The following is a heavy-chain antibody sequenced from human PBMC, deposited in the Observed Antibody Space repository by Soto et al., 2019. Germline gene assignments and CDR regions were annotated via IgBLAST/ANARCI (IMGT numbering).Heavy chain of an antibody. V-gene: IGHV3-7*03. CDR2: IKEDGNEK. J-gene: IGHJ4*02. Sequence: GGSLRLSCAASGLTLSSYWMSWVRQAPGKGLEWVANIKEDGNEKYYVDSVKGRFTISRDNSKNTLYLQMNSLRAEDTAVYFCAKRQGIGAAAKNFDFWGQGAQVTVSS. CDR1: GLTLSSYW. CDR3: AKRQGIGAAAKNFDF. D-gene: IGHD6-13*01.